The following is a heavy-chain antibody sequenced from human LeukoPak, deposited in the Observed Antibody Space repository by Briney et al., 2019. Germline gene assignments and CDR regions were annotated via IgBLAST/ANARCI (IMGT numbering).Heavy chain of an antibody. CDR2: IIPIFGTA. CDR3: ARDDYGDQQDY. J-gene: IGHJ4*02. Sequence: SVKVSCKASGGTFSSYAISWVRHAPGQGLEWMGRIIPIFGTANYAQKFQGRVTITTDESTSTAYMELSSLRSEDTAVYYCARDDYGDQQDYWGQGTLVTVSS. D-gene: IGHD4-17*01. V-gene: IGHV1-69*05. CDR1: GGTFSSYA.